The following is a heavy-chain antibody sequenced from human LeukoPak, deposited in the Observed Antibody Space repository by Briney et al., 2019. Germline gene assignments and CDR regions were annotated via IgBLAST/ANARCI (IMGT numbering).Heavy chain of an antibody. J-gene: IGHJ6*02. CDR3: ARGTVVVPAATDV. Sequence: GGSLRLSCAASGFTFSSYSMNWVRQAPGKGLEWVSYISSSSSTIYYADSVKGRFTISRDNAKNSLYLQMNSLRAEDTAVYYCARGTVVVPAATDVWGQGTTVTVSS. CDR1: GFTFSSYS. V-gene: IGHV3-48*04. CDR2: ISSSSSTI. D-gene: IGHD2-2*01.